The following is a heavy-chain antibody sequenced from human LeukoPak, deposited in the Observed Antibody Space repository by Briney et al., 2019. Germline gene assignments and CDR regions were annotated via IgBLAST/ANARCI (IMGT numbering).Heavy chain of an antibody. D-gene: IGHD3-22*01. CDR2: INHSGST. V-gene: IGHV4-34*01. J-gene: IGHJ4*02. CDR3: ARDAYYYDSGGLDY. Sequence: ETLSLTCAVYGGSFSGYYWSWIRQPPGKGLEWIGEINHSGSTNYNPSLKSRVTISVDTSKNQFSLKLSSVTAADTAVYYCARDAYYYDSGGLDYWGQGTLVTVSS. CDR1: GGSFSGYY.